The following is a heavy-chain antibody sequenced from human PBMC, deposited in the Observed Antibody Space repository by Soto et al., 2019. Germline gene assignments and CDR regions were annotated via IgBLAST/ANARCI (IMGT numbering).Heavy chain of an antibody. Sequence: PSETLSLTCTVSGGSISSSSYYWGWIRQPPGKGLEWIGSIYYSGSTYYNPSLKSRVTISVDTSKNQFSLKLSSVTAADTAVYYCAGSGYSYDEYYYYYYMDVWGKGTTVTVSS. J-gene: IGHJ6*03. D-gene: IGHD5-18*01. CDR1: GGSISSSSYY. V-gene: IGHV4-39*01. CDR2: IYYSGST. CDR3: AGSGYSYDEYYYYYYMDV.